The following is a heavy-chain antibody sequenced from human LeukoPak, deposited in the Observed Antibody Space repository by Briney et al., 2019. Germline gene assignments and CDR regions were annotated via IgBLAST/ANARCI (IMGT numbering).Heavy chain of an antibody. CDR3: GRYRRGMVVVPAADWYFDL. CDR1: GGSISSNNW. D-gene: IGHD2-2*01. Sequence: SETLSLTCAVSGGSISSNNWWSWVRQPPGKGLEWIGEIYHSGSTNYNPSLKSRVTISVDKSKNQFSLKLGSVTAADTAVYYCGRYRRGMVVVPAADWYFDLWGRGTLVTVSS. CDR2: IYHSGST. V-gene: IGHV4-4*02. J-gene: IGHJ2*01.